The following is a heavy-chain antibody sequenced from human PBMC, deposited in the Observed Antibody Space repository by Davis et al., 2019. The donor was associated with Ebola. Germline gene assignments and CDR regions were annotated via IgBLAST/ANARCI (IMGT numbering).Heavy chain of an antibody. CDR3: ARGPGTGVLYNWFDP. V-gene: IGHV3-30-3*01. CDR2: ISYDGSNK. Sequence: GESLKISCAASGFTFSSYAMHWVRQAPGKGLEWVAVISYDGSNKYYADSVKVRFTISRDNSKNTLYLQMNSLRAEDTAVYYCARGPGTGVLYNWFDPWGQGTLVTVSS. J-gene: IGHJ5*02. CDR1: GFTFSSYA. D-gene: IGHD1-26*01.